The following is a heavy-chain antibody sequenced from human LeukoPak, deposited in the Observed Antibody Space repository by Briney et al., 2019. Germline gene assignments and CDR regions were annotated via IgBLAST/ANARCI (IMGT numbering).Heavy chain of an antibody. D-gene: IGHD3-3*01. CDR2: ISSSSYI. Sequence: GGSLRLSCAAPGFTFSSYSMNWVRQAPGKGLEWVSSISSSSYIYYADSVMGRFTISRDNARNSLYLQMNSLRAEDTAVYYCARDLMGEDYDFWSGYYYFDYWGQGTLVTVSS. CDR3: ARDLMGEDYDFWSGYYYFDY. V-gene: IGHV3-21*01. J-gene: IGHJ4*02. CDR1: GFTFSSYS.